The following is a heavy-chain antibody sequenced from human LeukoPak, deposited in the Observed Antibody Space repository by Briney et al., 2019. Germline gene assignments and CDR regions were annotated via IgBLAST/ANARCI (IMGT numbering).Heavy chain of an antibody. CDR3: ARLGFCSDGSCYSLDY. D-gene: IGHD2-15*01. CDR2: ITSSGPTA. J-gene: IGHJ4*02. Sequence: GGSLRLSCAASGFTFSNYEMNWVRQAPGMGLEWVSYITSSGPTAFYADSVKGRFNISRNNAQNSLFLQMNNLTAEDTAIYYCARLGFCSDGSCYSLDYWGQGILVTVSS. CDR1: GFTFSNYE. V-gene: IGHV3-48*03.